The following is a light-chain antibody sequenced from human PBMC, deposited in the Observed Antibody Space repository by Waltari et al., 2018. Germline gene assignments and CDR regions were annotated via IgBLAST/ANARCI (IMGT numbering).Light chain of an antibody. CDR3: QHYVRLPAT. Sequence: EIVLTQPPGTLSLSPGERATLSCRASQSVSRTLAWYQQKPGQAPKLLIYGASIRATGIPDRFTGSGSGTDFGLTISSLEPEDFAIYFCQHYVRLPATFGQGTKVKIK. V-gene: IGKV3-20*01. CDR1: QSVSRT. CDR2: GAS. J-gene: IGKJ1*01.